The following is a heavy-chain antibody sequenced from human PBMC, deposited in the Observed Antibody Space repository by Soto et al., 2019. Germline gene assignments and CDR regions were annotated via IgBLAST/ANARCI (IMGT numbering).Heavy chain of an antibody. CDR2: ISWNSGSI. CDR3: AKDIEYQLPRDAFDI. CDR1: GFTFDDYA. V-gene: IGHV3-9*01. D-gene: IGHD2-2*01. Sequence: PGGSLRLSCAASGFTFDDYAIHWVRQAPGKGLEWVSGISWNSGSIGYADSVKGRFTISRDNAKNSLYLQMNSLRAEDTALYYCAKDIEYQLPRDAFDIWGQGTMVTVSS. J-gene: IGHJ3*02.